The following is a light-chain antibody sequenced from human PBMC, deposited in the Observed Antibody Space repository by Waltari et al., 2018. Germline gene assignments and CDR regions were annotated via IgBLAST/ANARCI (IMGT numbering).Light chain of an antibody. CDR1: ENSANY. Sequence: DIQRTQAASSLSASIGGRVIHTCRASENSANYVSWYRQKPGTAPELLIFRISSLQSGVPSRFSGGGSGTAFTLPISRLQPEDFATYICQQSYSRPPTFGQGTKVEIK. J-gene: IGKJ2*01. CDR3: QQSYSRPPT. V-gene: IGKV1-39*01. CDR2: RIS.